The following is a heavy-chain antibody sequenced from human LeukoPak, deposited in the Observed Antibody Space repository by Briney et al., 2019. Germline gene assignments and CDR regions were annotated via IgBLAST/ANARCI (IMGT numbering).Heavy chain of an antibody. Sequence: KAGGSLRLSCAASGFTFSSYSMNWVRQAPGEGLEWVSYISSSSSTIYYADSVKGRFTISRDNAKNSLYLQMNSLRAEDTAVYYCARAELYYYDSSGHFDYWGQGTLVTVSS. CDR1: GFTFSSYS. CDR3: ARAELYYYDSSGHFDY. CDR2: ISSSSSTI. V-gene: IGHV3-48*04. D-gene: IGHD3-22*01. J-gene: IGHJ4*02.